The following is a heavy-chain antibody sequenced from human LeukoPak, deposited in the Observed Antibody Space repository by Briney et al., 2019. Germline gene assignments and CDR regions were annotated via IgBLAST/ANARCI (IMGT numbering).Heavy chain of an antibody. CDR1: GYSFTSYW. V-gene: IGHV5-51*01. CDR3: AXLYYXGXGSHRDAXDI. J-gene: IGHJ3*02. Sequence: GESLKISCKGSGYSFTSYWIGWVRQMPGKGLEWMGIIYPGDSDTRYSPSFQGQVTISADKSISTAYLQWSSLKASDTAMYYCAXLYYXGXGSHRDAXDIWGQGTMVIVSS. CDR2: IYPGDSDT. D-gene: IGHD3-10*01.